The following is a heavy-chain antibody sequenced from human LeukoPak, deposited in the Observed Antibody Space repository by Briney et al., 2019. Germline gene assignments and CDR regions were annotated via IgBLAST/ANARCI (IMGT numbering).Heavy chain of an antibody. J-gene: IGHJ4*02. CDR2: IYPGDSDT. D-gene: IGHD1-26*01. V-gene: IGHV5-51*01. CDR1: GYSFTNYW. CDR3: ARRVDSYWFFDY. Sequence: GESLKISCKGSGYSFTNYWIGWVRPMPGKGLGWMGIIYPGDSDTRYIPSFQGQVTISADKSINTAYLQWSSLKASDTAMYYCARRVDSYWFFDYWGQGTLVTVSS.